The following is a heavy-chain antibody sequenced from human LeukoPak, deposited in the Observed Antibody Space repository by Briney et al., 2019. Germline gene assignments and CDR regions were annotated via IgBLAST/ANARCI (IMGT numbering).Heavy chain of an antibody. D-gene: IGHD3-10*01. CDR3: VKDRTGTYTLDY. CDR1: GFTFSNYA. CDR2: ISDDGSRQ. V-gene: IGHV3-30*09. J-gene: IGHJ4*02. Sequence: GGSLRLSCAATGFTFSNYAIHWGRQAPGKGLEWVAFISDDGSRQHYADSVKGRFAISRDNSKNTLNLQMNSLRAEDTAVYYCVKDRTGTYTLDYWGQGTLVTVSS.